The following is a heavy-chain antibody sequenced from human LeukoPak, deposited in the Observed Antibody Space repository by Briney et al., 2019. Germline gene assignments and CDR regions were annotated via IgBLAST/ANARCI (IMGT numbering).Heavy chain of an antibody. Sequence: GGSLRLSCAASGFTFSSYSMNWVRQAPGKGLEWVSSISSSSTIYYADSVKGRFTISRDNAKNSLYLQMNSLRAEDTAVYYCARPYYYDSSGYYFRHDAFDIWGQGTMVTVSS. CDR1: GFTFSSYS. J-gene: IGHJ3*02. D-gene: IGHD3-22*01. CDR3: ARPYYYDSSGYYFRHDAFDI. V-gene: IGHV3-48*01. CDR2: ISSSSTI.